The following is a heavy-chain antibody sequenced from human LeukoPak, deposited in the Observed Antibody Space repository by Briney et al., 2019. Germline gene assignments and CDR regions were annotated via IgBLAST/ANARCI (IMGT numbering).Heavy chain of an antibody. V-gene: IGHV4-31*03. J-gene: IGHJ4*02. CDR1: GGSISSGGYY. Sequence: PSQTLSLTCTVSGGSISSGGYYWSWIRRHPGKGLVWIGYIYYSGSTYYNPSLKSRVTISVDTSKNQFSLKLSSVTAADTAVYYCARSVDIVAPCDYWGQGTLVTVSS. D-gene: IGHD5-12*01. CDR3: ARSVDIVAPCDY. CDR2: IYYSGST.